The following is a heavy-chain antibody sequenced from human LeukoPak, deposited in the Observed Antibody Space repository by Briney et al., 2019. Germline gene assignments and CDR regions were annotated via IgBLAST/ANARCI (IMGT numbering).Heavy chain of an antibody. CDR2: IYYSGST. D-gene: IGHD7-27*01. Sequence: SETLSLTCTVSGGSISSYYWSWVRQPPGKGVEWIGYIYYSGSTNYDPSLKSRVTISVDTSKNHFSLKLSSVTAADTAVYYCARDQLGWADYWGQGTLVTVSS. CDR1: GGSISSYY. CDR3: ARDQLGWADY. J-gene: IGHJ4*02. V-gene: IGHV4-59*01.